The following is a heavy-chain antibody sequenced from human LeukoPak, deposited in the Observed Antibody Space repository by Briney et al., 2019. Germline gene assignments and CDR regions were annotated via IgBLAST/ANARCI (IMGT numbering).Heavy chain of an antibody. J-gene: IGHJ6*03. V-gene: IGHV1-2*02. CDR1: GYTFTGYY. CDR3: ARQYYDFWGDYYYYYYMDV. D-gene: IGHD3-3*01. CDR2: INPNSGGT. Sequence: GASVKVSCKASGYTFTGYYMHWVRQAPGQGPEWMGWINPNSGGTNYAQKFQGRVTMTRDTSISTAYMELSRLRSDDTAVYYCARQYYDFWGDYYYYYYMDVWGKGTTVTVSS.